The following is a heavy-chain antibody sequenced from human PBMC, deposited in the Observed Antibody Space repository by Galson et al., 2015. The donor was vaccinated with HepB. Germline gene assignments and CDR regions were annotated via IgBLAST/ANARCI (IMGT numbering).Heavy chain of an antibody. J-gene: IGHJ4*02. V-gene: IGHV1-18*01. D-gene: IGHD3-22*01. CDR3: ARVVYYYDNSGSSHFNY. CDR1: GYSFVSYG. CDR2: INTYNGNT. Sequence: SVKVSCKASGYSFVSYGITWVRQAPGQGLEWMGWINTYNGNTKYAQNLQGRIPMTKDTSTSTAYMELRSLRSDDTAVYYCARVVYYYDNSGSSHFNYWGQGTLVTVSS.